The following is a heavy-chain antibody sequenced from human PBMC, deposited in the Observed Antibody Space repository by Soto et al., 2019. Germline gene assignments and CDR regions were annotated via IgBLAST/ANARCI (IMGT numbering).Heavy chain of an antibody. D-gene: IGHD4-17*01. V-gene: IGHV5-51*01. CDR3: ARLIYGVEEGPFDY. J-gene: IGHJ4*02. CDR1: GYSLTSYW. Sequence: GESLKISCKGSGYSLTSYWIGWVRQMPGKGLEWMGIIYPGDSDTRYSPSFQGQVNISADKSISTAYLQWSSRKASDTAIYYCARLIYGVEEGPFDYWGQGTVVTVSS. CDR2: IYPGDSDT.